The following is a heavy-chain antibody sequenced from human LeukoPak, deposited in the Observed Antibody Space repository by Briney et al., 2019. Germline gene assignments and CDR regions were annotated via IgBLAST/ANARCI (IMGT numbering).Heavy chain of an antibody. Sequence: SVKVSCKASGGTFSGYPFSWVRQVPGQGLEWMGRIIPIFTFTQYAHKFRDRVTITADKSTSTVFMEVSSLSSEDTAVYYCARSGSLTGYYPDSFDYWGQGTLVTVSS. J-gene: IGHJ4*02. D-gene: IGHD3-9*01. V-gene: IGHV1-69*02. CDR1: GGTFSGYP. CDR2: IIPIFTFT. CDR3: ARSGSLTGYYPDSFDY.